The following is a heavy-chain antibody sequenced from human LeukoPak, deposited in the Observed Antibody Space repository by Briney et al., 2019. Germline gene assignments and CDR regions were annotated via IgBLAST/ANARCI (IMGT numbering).Heavy chain of an antibody. J-gene: IGHJ4*02. Sequence: SETLSLSCTVSSGSISGYYLSWIRQPPGKGLEWIGYVYHSGSTNYNPSLKSRVTISVDTSRNQFSLKLTSVTAADTAVYYCVRTNNPDFYDDWGQGTLVTVSS. CDR1: SGSISGYY. CDR3: VRTNNPDFYDD. V-gene: IGHV4-59*01. CDR2: VYHSGST.